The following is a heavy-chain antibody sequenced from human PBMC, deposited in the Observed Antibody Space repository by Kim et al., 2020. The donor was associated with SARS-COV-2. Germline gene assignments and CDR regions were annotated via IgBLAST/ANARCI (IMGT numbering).Heavy chain of an antibody. CDR3: ARNVGRLSYNYMDV. V-gene: IGHV4-39*01. D-gene: IGHD2-15*01. J-gene: IGHJ6*03. Sequence: YNPSLKSRVTMSTDTSKNQFSLKRSSVTAADTAVYYCARNVGRLSYNYMDVWGKGTTVTVSS.